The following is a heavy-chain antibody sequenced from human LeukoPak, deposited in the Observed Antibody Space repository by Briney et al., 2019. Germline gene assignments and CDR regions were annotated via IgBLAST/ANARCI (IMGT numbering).Heavy chain of an antibody. J-gene: IGHJ4*02. V-gene: IGHV1-3*01. CDR3: ARGQNSYDTSGYQALDY. D-gene: IGHD3-22*01. CDR1: GYTFTSYA. CDR2: INAGDVNT. Sequence: ASVKVSCKASGYTFTSYAIYWVRQAPGQRLEWMGLINAGDVNTKYSQKLQGRVTITRDTSASTAYMELSSLRSEDTAVYYCARGQNSYDTSGYQALDYWAQGTLVTVSS.